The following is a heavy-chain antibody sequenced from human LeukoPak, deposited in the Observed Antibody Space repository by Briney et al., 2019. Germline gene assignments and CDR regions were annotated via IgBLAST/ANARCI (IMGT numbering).Heavy chain of an antibody. J-gene: IGHJ4*02. Sequence: GGSLRLSCAASGFTFSSIGMHWVRQTPGKGLEWVAGIWYDGSSKYYTDSVQGRFTISRDNDRNTLFLQMNSLRAQDTAVYYCVRASIEGATILDYWGQGTLVTVSS. D-gene: IGHD1-26*01. CDR1: GFTFSSIG. V-gene: IGHV3-33*01. CDR3: VRASIEGATILDY. CDR2: IWYDGSSK.